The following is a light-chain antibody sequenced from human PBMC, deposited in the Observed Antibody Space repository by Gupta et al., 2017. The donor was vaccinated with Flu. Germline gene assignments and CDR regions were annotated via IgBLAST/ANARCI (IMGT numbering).Light chain of an antibody. J-gene: IGLJ3*02. CDR2: NTD. V-gene: IGLV8-61*01. CDR1: SGSVSGNSY. Sequence: QTVVTQEPSFSVSPGGTVTLTCGLTSGSVSGNSYATWYQQTPGQAPRTLIYNTDYRSSEVPDRFSGSRRGNKAAHTITEAQADDECDYYSVRSVGSGIWVFGGGTKLTVL. CDR3: VRSVGSGIWV.